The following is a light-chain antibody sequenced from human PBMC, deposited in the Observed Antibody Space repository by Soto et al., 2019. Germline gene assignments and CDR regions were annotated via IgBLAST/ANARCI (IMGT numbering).Light chain of an antibody. Sequence: HSDLTQPASGSGSPGQSSSISCTGTSSDVGGYNYVSWYQQHPGKAPKLMIYDVSNRPSGVSNRFSGSKSGNTASLTISGLQAEDEADYYCSSYTSSSTFFGTGTKVTVL. J-gene: IGLJ1*01. CDR1: SSDVGGYNY. CDR3: SSYTSSSTF. CDR2: DVS. V-gene: IGLV2-14*01.